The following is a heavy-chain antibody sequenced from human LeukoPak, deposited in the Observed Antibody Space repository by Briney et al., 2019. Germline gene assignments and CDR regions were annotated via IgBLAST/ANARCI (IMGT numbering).Heavy chain of an antibody. CDR1: GFTFSSYS. CDR2: ISRSSSYI. D-gene: IGHD3-22*01. CDR3: ARDGNYYDSSGYFDY. V-gene: IGHV3-21*01. J-gene: IGHJ4*02. Sequence: PGGSLRLSCAVSGFTFSSYSINWVRQAPGKGLEWVSSISRSSSYIYYADSVKGRFTISRDNAKNSLYLQMNSLRAEDTAVYYCARDGNYYDSSGYFDYWGQGTLVTVSS.